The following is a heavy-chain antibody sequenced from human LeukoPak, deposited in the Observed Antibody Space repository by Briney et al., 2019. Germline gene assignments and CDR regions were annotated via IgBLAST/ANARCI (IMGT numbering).Heavy chain of an antibody. CDR1: GGSISSYY. D-gene: IGHD3-22*01. V-gene: IGHV4-59*01. CDR2: IYYSGST. Sequence: SETLSLTCTVSGGSISSYYWSWIRQPPGKGLEWIGYIYYSGSTNYNPSLKSRVTISVDTSKNQFSLKLSSVTAADTAVYYCASSVGSSGYYSLYYYYYGMDVWGQGTRSPSP. J-gene: IGHJ6*02. CDR3: ASSVGSSGYYSLYYYYYGMDV.